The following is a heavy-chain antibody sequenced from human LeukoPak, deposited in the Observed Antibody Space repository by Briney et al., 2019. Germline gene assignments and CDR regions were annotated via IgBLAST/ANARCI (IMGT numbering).Heavy chain of an antibody. D-gene: IGHD3-10*01. CDR1: GFTFSSYE. CDR3: AREERWFGELFTWFDP. Sequence: PGGSLRLSCAASGFTFSSYEMNWVRQAPGKGLEWVSYISSSGSTIYYADSVKGRFTISRDDAKNSLYLQMNSLRAEDTAVYYCAREERWFGELFTWFDPWGQGTQVTVSS. CDR2: ISSSGSTI. J-gene: IGHJ5*02. V-gene: IGHV3-48*03.